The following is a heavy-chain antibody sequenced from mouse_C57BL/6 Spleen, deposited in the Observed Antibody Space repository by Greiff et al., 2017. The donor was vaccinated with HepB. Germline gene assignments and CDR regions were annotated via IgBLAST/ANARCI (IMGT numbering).Heavy chain of an antibody. V-gene: IGHV1-82*01. J-gene: IGHJ4*01. CDR3: ARKGTEYAMDY. CDR2: IYPGDGDT. CDR1: GYAFSSSW. Sequence: QVQLQQSGPELVKPGASVKISCKASGYAFSSSWMNWVKQRPGKGLEWIGRIYPGDGDTNYNGKFKGKATLTADKSSSTAYMQLSSLTSEDSAVYFWARKGTEYAMDYWGQGTSVTVSS. D-gene: IGHD3-3*01.